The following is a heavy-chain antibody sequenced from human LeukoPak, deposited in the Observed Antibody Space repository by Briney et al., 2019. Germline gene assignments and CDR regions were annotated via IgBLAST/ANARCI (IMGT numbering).Heavy chain of an antibody. Sequence: SETLSLTCAVYGGSFSGYYWSWIRQPPGKGLEWIGEINHSGSTNYNPSLKSRVTISVDTSKNQFSLKLSSVTAADTAVYYCARDSSSGIVDYWGQGTLVTVSS. V-gene: IGHV4-34*01. D-gene: IGHD6-19*01. CDR3: ARDSSSGIVDY. J-gene: IGHJ4*02. CDR1: GGSFSGYY. CDR2: INHSGST.